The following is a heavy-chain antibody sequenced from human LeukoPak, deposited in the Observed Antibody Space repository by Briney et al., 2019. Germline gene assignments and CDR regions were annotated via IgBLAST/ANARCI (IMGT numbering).Heavy chain of an antibody. CDR2: IYYTGRT. V-gene: IGHV4-39*01. J-gene: IGHJ4*02. CDR3: ARQVAAAGSNY. Sequence: SETLSLTCTVSGVSISDSTYSWGWVRQPPGKGLEWIGSIYYTGRTYSNPSLRSRVTISVDTSKNQFSLKLSSVTASDTAVYYCARQVAAAGSNYWGQGTLVTVSS. D-gene: IGHD6-13*01. CDR1: GVSISDSTYS.